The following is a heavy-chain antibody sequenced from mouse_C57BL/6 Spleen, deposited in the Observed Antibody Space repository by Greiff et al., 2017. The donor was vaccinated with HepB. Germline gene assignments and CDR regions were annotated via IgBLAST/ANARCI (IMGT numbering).Heavy chain of an antibody. CDR1: GYAFSSSW. CDR2: IYPGDGDT. CDR3: AKGLPPMDY. J-gene: IGHJ4*01. Sequence: QVQLKESGPELVKPGASVKISCKASGYAFSSSWMNWVKQRPGKGLEWIGRIYPGDGDTNYTGKFKGKATLTADKSSSTAYKQLSSLTSEDSAVYFCAKGLPPMDYWGQGTSVTVSS. V-gene: IGHV1-82*01.